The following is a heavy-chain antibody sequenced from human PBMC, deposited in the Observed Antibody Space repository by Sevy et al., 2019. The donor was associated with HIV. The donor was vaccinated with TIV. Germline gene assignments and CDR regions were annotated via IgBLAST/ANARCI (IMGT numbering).Heavy chain of an antibody. J-gene: IGHJ3*02. CDR1: GYTFTSYG. CDR2: ISAYNGDT. D-gene: IGHD3-3*01. Sequence: ASVKVACKASGYTFTSYGISWVRQAPGQGLEWMGWISAYNGDTNYAQKLQGRVTMTTDTSTSTAYMVLTSLRSDDTAVYFCARGYYDFWSDYYRRDAFDSWGQGTRVTVSS. V-gene: IGHV1-18*01. CDR3: ARGYYDFWSDYYRRDAFDS.